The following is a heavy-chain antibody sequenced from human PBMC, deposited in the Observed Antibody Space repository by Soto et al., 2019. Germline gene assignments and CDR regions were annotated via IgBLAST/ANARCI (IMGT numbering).Heavy chain of an antibody. J-gene: IGHJ6*02. CDR1: GNPITSYG. CDR3: ARILTTSGWLRSR. D-gene: IGHD6-19*01. V-gene: IGHV1-18*04. Sequence: GALVKVSCKASGNPITSYGINWVRQAPGQGLECMGWISAYNGNTNYAQKFQGRVTMTTDTSTSTDNMELRSLRSDDTAVYYCARILTTSGWLRSRWGQVTTITFSS. CDR2: ISAYNGNT.